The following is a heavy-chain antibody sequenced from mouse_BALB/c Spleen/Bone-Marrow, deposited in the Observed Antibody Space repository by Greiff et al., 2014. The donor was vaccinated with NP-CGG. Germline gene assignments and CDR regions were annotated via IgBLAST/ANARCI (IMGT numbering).Heavy chain of an antibody. CDR3: ARRGVHYWYFDV. V-gene: IGHV1-9*01. J-gene: IGHJ1*01. CDR1: GYTFSSYW. Sequence: QVQLQQPGAELMKPGASVKISCKATGYTFSSYWMEWVKQRPGHGLEWIGEILPGSGRSNYNEKFKGKATFTADTSSNTAYMQLSSRTSEASDFYYCARRGVHYWYFDVWGAGTTDTVSS. CDR2: ILPGSGRS.